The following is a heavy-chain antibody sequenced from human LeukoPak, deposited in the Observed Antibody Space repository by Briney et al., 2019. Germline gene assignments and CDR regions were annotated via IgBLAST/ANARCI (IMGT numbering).Heavy chain of an antibody. V-gene: IGHV3-23*01. J-gene: IGHJ4*02. CDR1: GGTFSSYA. Sequence: SCKASGGTFSSYAMSWVRQAPGKGLEWVSAISGSGGSTYYADSVKGRFTISRDNSKNTLYLQMNSLRAEDTAVYYCATMIVVVTPDYWGQGTLVTVSS. CDR3: ATMIVVVTPDY. D-gene: IGHD3-22*01. CDR2: ISGSGGST.